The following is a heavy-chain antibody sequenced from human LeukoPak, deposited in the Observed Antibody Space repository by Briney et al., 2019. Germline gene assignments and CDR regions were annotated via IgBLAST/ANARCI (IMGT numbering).Heavy chain of an antibody. CDR1: GFIFDDYA. V-gene: IGHV3-9*01. CDR3: AKDVQMTGNAYYNYFDY. D-gene: IGHD3-22*01. J-gene: IGHJ4*02. CDR2: ISSNSGGI. Sequence: GGSLRLSCAASGFIFDDYAMHWVRQAPGKGLEWVSGISSNSGGIGYADSVQGRFTISRDNAKNSLYLQMNSLRPEGTAFYYCAKDVQMTGNAYYNYFDYWGQGTLVTISS.